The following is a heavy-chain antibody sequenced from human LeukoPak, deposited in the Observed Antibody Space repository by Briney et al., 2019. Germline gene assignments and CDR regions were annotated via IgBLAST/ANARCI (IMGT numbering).Heavy chain of an antibody. CDR3: ARPSNTGYSSRLYYFDY. D-gene: IGHD6-13*01. V-gene: IGHV4-34*01. CDR2: INHSGST. CDR1: GGSFSGYY. J-gene: IGHJ4*02. Sequence: SETLSLTCAVYGGSFSGYYWSWIRQPPGRGLEWIGEINHSGSTNYNPSLKSRVTISVDTSKNQFSLKLSSVTAADTAVYYCARPSNTGYSSRLYYFDYWGQGTLVTVSS.